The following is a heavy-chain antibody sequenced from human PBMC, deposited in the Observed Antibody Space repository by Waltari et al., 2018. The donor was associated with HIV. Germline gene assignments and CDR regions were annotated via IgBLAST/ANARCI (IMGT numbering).Heavy chain of an antibody. CDR2: INSDGSTT. V-gene: IGHV3-74*01. J-gene: IGHJ4*02. D-gene: IGHD1-26*01. CDR3: AKGGANPIDF. CDR1: GFTLGSYW. Sequence: EVRLVESGGGLVQPGGSLRLSCAASGFTLGSYWMHWVRQAPGKGLVWVSRINSDGSTTSYADSVKGRFTISRDNAKNTLYLQMNSLRAEDTAVYYCAKGGANPIDFWGQGTLVTVSS.